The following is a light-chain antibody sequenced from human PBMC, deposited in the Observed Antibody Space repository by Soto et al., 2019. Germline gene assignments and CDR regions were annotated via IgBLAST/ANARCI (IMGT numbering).Light chain of an antibody. Sequence: QSALTQPPSASGSPGQSVTISCTGTSSDVGDYDYVSWYQQHPGTAPKLMIYEVTKRPSGVPGRFSGSKSGNTASLTVSGLQAEDEADYYCRSYAGSNPFVFGTGTKLTVL. CDR1: SSDVGDYDY. CDR3: RSYAGSNPFV. J-gene: IGLJ1*01. CDR2: EVT. V-gene: IGLV2-8*01.